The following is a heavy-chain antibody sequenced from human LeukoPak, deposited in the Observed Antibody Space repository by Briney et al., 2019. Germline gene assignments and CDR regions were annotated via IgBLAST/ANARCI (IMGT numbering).Heavy chain of an antibody. CDR2: ISGGST. Sequence: GGSLRLSCAASGFTVSSNEMSWVRQAPGKGLEWVSSISGGSTYYADSRKGRFTISRDNAKNSLYLQMNSLRAEDTAVYHCAELGITMIGGVWGKGTTVTISS. CDR1: GFTVSSNE. J-gene: IGHJ6*04. V-gene: IGHV3-38-3*01. CDR3: AELGITMIGGV. D-gene: IGHD3-10*02.